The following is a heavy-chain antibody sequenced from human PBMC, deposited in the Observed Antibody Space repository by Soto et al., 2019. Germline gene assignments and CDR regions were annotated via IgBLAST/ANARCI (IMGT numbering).Heavy chain of an antibody. CDR3: TATDYDSSDFDY. Sequence: GGSLRLSCAASGFTFSNAWMSWVRQAPGKGLEWVGRIKSKTDGGTTDYAAPVKGRFTISRDDSKNTLYLQMNSLKTEDTAVYYCTATDYDSSDFDYWGQGTLVTVSS. J-gene: IGHJ4*02. CDR2: IKSKTDGGTT. V-gene: IGHV3-15*01. D-gene: IGHD3-22*01. CDR1: GFTFSNAW.